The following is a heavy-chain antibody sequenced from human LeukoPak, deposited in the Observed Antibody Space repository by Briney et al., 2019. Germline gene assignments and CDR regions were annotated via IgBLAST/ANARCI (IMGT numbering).Heavy chain of an antibody. CDR1: GGSISSYY. Sequence: SETLSLTCTVSGGSISSYYWGWIRQPPGKGLEWIGSIYYSGSTYYNPSLKSRVTISVDTSKNQFSLKLSSVTAADTAVYYCARQVKGKLLWFGELSHYYYGMDVWGQGTTVTVSS. CDR3: ARQVKGKLLWFGELSHYYYGMDV. V-gene: IGHV4-39*01. J-gene: IGHJ6*02. D-gene: IGHD3-10*01. CDR2: IYYSGST.